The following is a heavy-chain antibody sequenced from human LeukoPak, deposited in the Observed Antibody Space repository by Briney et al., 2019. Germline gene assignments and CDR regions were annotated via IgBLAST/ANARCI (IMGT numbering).Heavy chain of an antibody. J-gene: IGHJ4*02. CDR1: GGSISSSSYY. Sequence: PSETLSLTCTVSGGSISSSSYYWGWIRQPQGKGLEWIGSIYYSGSTYYNPSLKSRVTISVDTAKNQFSLKLSSVTAADTAVYYCARGLEVAGNYFDYWGQGTLVTVSS. CDR2: IYYSGST. D-gene: IGHD6-19*01. CDR3: ARGLEVAGNYFDY. V-gene: IGHV4-39*01.